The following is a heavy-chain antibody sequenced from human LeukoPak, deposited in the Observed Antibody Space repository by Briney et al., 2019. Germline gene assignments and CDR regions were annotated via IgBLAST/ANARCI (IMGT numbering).Heavy chain of an antibody. D-gene: IGHD3-22*01. V-gene: IGHV4-59*01. CDR1: GGHISTYY. J-gene: IGHJ4*02. CDR2: IYYSGST. Sequence: SETLSLTCTVSGGHISTYYWSWIRQAPGKGLEWIVYIYYSGSTKYNPSLKSRVTISVDTSKDQFSLKLSSVTAADTAVYFCARGITDSIWYLNYWGQGTLVTVSS. CDR3: ARGITDSIWYLNY.